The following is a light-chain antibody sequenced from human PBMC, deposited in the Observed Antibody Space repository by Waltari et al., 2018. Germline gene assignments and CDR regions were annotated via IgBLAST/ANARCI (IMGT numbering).Light chain of an antibody. CDR1: QSVSSY. CDR3: QQRSNWPLFT. J-gene: IGKJ3*01. Sequence: EIVLTQSPATLSLSPGERATFSCRASQSVSSYLAWYQQKPGQAPRLLIYDASNRATGIPARFSGSGSGTDFTLTISSLEPEDFAVYYCQQRSNWPLFTFGPGTKVDIK. CDR2: DAS. V-gene: IGKV3-11*01.